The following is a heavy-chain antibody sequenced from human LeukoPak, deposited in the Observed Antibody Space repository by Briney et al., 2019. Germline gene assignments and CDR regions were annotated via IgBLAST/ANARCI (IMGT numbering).Heavy chain of an antibody. Sequence: PSETLSLTCTVSGGSISRYYWSWIRQPAGKGLEWIGRIYGSGSTTYNPSLKSRVRLSVDTSKNQFSLKLNSVTAADTAIYYCAKSGGYGLIDYWGQGTLVTVSS. V-gene: IGHV4-4*07. CDR3: AKSGGYGLIDY. J-gene: IGHJ4*02. CDR2: IYGSGST. D-gene: IGHD1-26*01. CDR1: GGSISRYY.